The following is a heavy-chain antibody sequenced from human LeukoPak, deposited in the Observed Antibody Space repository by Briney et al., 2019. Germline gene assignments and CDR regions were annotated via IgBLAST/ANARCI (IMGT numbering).Heavy chain of an antibody. Sequence: GGSLRLSCATSGSTFNNNAMSWVRQAPGKGLEWVSAINGGGDATEYADSVKGRFTISRDNSKNTLYLQMNSLRPDDTAVYYCARCTASCYANAFDVWGQGTLLTVSS. CDR2: INGGGDAT. CDR1: GSTFNNNA. J-gene: IGHJ3*01. D-gene: IGHD2-2*01. CDR3: ARCTASCYANAFDV. V-gene: IGHV3-23*01.